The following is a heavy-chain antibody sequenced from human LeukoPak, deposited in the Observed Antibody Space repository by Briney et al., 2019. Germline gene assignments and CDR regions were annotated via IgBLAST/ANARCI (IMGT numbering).Heavy chain of an antibody. CDR2: IIPILGIA. V-gene: IGHV1-69*04. CDR1: EGTFSSYA. Sequence: SVKVSCKASEGTFSSYAISWVRQAPGQGLEWMGRIIPILGIANYAQKFQGRVTITADKSTSTAYMELSSLRSEDTAVYYCARDDYYGMDVWGQGTTVTVSS. J-gene: IGHJ6*02. CDR3: ARDDYYGMDV.